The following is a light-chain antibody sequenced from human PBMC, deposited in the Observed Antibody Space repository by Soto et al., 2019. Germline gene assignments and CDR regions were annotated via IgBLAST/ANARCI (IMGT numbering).Light chain of an antibody. CDR2: DAS. CDR3: QQRSNWPLSYS. CDR1: QSVSSY. V-gene: IGKV3-11*01. Sequence: EIVLTQSPATLSLSPGERATLSCRASQSVSSYLAWYQQKPGQAPRLLIYDASNRATGIPARFSGSGSGTAFTPTISSIEPEDFAVYYCQQRSNWPLSYSFGQGTKLEIK. J-gene: IGKJ2*03.